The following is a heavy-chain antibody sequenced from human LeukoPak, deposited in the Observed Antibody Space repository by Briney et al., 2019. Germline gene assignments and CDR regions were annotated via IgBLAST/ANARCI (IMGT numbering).Heavy chain of an antibody. CDR1: GFTFSSYG. Sequence: GGSLRLSCAASGFTFSSYGMHWVRQAPGKGLEWVAFIRYDGSNKYYADSVKGRFTISRDNSKNTLYLQMNSLRAEDTAVYYCAKRPRDFATLNYYYYMDVWGKGTTVTVSS. CDR3: AKRPRDFATLNYYYYMDV. D-gene: IGHD2-15*01. V-gene: IGHV3-30*02. J-gene: IGHJ6*03. CDR2: IRYDGSNK.